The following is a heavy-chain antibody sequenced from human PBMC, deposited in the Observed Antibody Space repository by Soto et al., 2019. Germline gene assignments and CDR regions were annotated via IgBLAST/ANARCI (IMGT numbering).Heavy chain of an antibody. Sequence: SETLSLTCAVYGGSFSGYYWSWIRQPPGKGLEWIGEINHSGSTNYNPSLKSRVTISVDTSKNQFSLKLSSVTAADTAVYYCARGSGGLDHNTTGTGDDAFDIWGQGTMVTVSS. CDR1: GGSFSGYY. V-gene: IGHV4-34*01. CDR2: INHSGST. J-gene: IGHJ3*02. D-gene: IGHD1-1*01. CDR3: ARGSGGLDHNTTGTGDDAFDI.